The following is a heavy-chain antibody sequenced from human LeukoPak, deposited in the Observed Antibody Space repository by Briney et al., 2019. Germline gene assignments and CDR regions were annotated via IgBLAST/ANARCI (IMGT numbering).Heavy chain of an antibody. CDR3: ARAPSSRRIAAAGMDYYYYYMDV. V-gene: IGHV4-61*02. CDR2: IYTSGST. Sequence: SETLSLTCTVSGGSISSGSYYWSWIRQPAGKGLEWIGRIYTSGSTNYNPSLKSRVTISVDTSKNQFSLKLSSVTAADTAVYYCARAPSSRRIAAAGMDYYYYYMDVWGKGTTVTVSS. D-gene: IGHD6-13*01. J-gene: IGHJ6*03. CDR1: GGSISSGSYY.